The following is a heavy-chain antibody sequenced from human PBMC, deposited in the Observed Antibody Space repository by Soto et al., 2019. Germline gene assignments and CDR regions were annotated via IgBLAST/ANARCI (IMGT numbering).Heavy chain of an antibody. CDR1: GFTFSDYY. V-gene: IGHV3-11*01. D-gene: IGHD6-19*01. CDR2: ISSSGSTI. Sequence: QVQLVESGGGSVKPGGSLRLSCAASGFTFSDYYMSWIRQAPGKGLEWVSYISSSGSTIYYADSVKGRFTISRDNAKNSLYLQMNSLRAEDTAVYYCAREQYSSGWYRGGLEKPPFLEYFQHWGQGTLVTVSS. CDR3: AREQYSSGWYRGGLEKPPFLEYFQH. J-gene: IGHJ1*01.